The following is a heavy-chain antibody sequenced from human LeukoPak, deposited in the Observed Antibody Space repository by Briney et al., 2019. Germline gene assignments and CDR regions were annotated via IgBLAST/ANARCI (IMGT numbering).Heavy chain of an antibody. CDR1: GYTFTIYG. V-gene: IGHV1-18*01. CDR3: ARGWIQLWLGFTLATTREPELDY. CDR2: ISAYSGNT. D-gene: IGHD5-18*01. Sequence: GASVKVSCKASGYTFTIYGISWVRQAPGQGLEGMGWISAYSGNTNYAQKLQGRVTMTTDTSTSTAYMELRSLRSDDTAVYYCARGWIQLWLGFTLATTREPELDYWGQGTLVTVSS. J-gene: IGHJ4*02.